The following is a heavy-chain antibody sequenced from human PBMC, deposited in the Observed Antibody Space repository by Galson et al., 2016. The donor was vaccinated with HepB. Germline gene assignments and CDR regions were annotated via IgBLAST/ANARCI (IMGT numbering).Heavy chain of an antibody. CDR3: VEQRKGAPYGMDV. CDR2: TYYRSKWYN. V-gene: IGHV6-1*01. CDR1: GDSVSSNSAA. Sequence: CAISGDSVSSNSAAWNWIRQSTSRGLEWLGRTYYRSKWYNDYAVSVKSRIIVNPDTSKNQFSLQLNSVTPEGTAVYYCVEQRKGAPYGMDVWGQGTTVTVSS. J-gene: IGHJ6*02. D-gene: IGHD1/OR15-1a*01.